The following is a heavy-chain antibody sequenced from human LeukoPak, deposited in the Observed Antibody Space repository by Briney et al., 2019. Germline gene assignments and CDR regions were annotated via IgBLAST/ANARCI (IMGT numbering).Heavy chain of an antibody. D-gene: IGHD5-24*01. CDR1: GFIFSGYW. CDR3: ARERGDGYNYRDY. Sequence: PGGSLRLSCAASGFIFSGYWMSWVRQAPGKGLEWVANIKQDGSEKYYVDSVKGRFTISRDNAKNSLYLQMNSLRAEDTAVYYCARERGDGYNYRDYWGQGTLVTVSS. CDR2: IKQDGSEK. V-gene: IGHV3-7*01. J-gene: IGHJ4*02.